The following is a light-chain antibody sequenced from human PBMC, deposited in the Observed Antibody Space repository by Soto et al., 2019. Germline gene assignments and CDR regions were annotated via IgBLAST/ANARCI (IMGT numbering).Light chain of an antibody. CDR2: ANN. J-gene: IGLJ2*01. CDR1: RSNIGINA. Sequence: QSVLTQPPSVSGTPGQRVRISCSGSRSNIGINAVDWYHQLPGTAPKVLIYANNQRPSGVPDRFSGSKSGTSASLAINGLQSDDEAHYYCAAWDDSLNGLVFGGGTQLTVL. CDR3: AAWDDSLNGLV. V-gene: IGLV1-44*01.